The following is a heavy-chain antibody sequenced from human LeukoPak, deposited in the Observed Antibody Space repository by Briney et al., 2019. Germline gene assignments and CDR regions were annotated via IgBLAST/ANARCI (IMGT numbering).Heavy chain of an antibody. Sequence: GGSLRLSCVASGFTVNGNYMSWVRQAPGKGLEWVSVIYSDGGTFYADSAKGRFTISRDNSKNTLYLQMNSLRVEDTAVYYCARDETHFYGSGSSNWFDPWGQGILVTVSS. CDR3: ARDETHFYGSGSSNWFDP. CDR2: IYSDGGT. D-gene: IGHD3-10*01. J-gene: IGHJ5*02. V-gene: IGHV3-53*01. CDR1: GFTVNGNY.